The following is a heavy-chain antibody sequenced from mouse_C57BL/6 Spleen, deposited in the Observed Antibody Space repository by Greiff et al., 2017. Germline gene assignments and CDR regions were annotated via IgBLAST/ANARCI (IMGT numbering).Heavy chain of an antibody. J-gene: IGHJ3*01. CDR2: IDPSDSYT. Sequence: QVQLQQPGAELVRPGTSVKLSCKASGYTFTSYWMHWVKQRPGQGLEWIGVIDPSDSYTNYNQKFKGKATLTVDTSSSTAYMQLSSLTSEDSAVXYSAREAYYSNPWFAYWGQGTLVTVSA. CDR3: AREAYYSNPWFAY. D-gene: IGHD2-5*01. CDR1: GYTFTSYW. V-gene: IGHV1-59*01.